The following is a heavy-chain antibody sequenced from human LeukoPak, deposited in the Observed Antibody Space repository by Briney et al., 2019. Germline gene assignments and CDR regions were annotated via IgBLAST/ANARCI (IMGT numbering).Heavy chain of an antibody. V-gene: IGHV3-30*02. J-gene: IGHJ3*02. D-gene: IGHD6-6*01. CDR1: GFTFSSYG. CDR2: IRYDGSNK. CDR3: AKDLGLVRDPTDAFDI. Sequence: GGSLRLSCAASGFTFSSYGMHWVRQTPGKGLEWVAFIRYDGSNKYYADSVKGRFTISRDNSKNTLYLQMNSLRAEDTAVYYCAKDLGLVRDPTDAFDIWGQGTMVTVSS.